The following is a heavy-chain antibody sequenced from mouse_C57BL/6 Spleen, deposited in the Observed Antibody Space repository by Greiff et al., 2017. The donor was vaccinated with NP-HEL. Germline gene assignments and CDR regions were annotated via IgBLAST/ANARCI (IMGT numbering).Heavy chain of an antibody. J-gene: IGHJ4*01. V-gene: IGHV5-17*01. D-gene: IGHD1-1*02. CDR1: GFTFSDYG. Sequence: EVQLVESGGGLVKPGGSLKLSCAASGFTFSDYGMHWVRQAPEKGLEWVAYISSGSSTIYYADTVKGRITISRDNAKNTLFLQMTSLRSEDTAMYYCARGSYGYYAMDYWGQGTSVTVSS. CDR2: ISSGSSTI. CDR3: ARGSYGYYAMDY.